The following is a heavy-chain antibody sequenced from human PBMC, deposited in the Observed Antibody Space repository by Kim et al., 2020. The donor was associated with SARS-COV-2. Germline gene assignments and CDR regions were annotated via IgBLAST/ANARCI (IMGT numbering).Heavy chain of an antibody. J-gene: IGHJ5*02. D-gene: IGHD3-22*01. Sequence: KGRFTISRDNSKNTLYLQMNSLRAEDTAVYYCAKDFYDSSGYYYVWWFDPWGQGTLVTVSS. CDR3: AKDFYDSSGYYYVWWFDP. V-gene: IGHV3-23*01.